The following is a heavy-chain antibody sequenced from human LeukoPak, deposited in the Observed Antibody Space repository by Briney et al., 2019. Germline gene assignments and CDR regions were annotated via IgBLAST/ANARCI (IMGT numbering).Heavy chain of an antibody. J-gene: IGHJ4*02. CDR1: GYSISSGYY. CDR2: IYTSGST. CDR3: ARDLAADLFDY. Sequence: SETLSLTCTVSGYSISSGYYWSWIRQPARKGLEWIGRIYTSGSTNYNPSLKSRVTTSVDTSKNQFSLKLSSATAADTAVYYCARDLAADLFDYWGQGTLVTVSS. V-gene: IGHV4-4*07. D-gene: IGHD6-13*01.